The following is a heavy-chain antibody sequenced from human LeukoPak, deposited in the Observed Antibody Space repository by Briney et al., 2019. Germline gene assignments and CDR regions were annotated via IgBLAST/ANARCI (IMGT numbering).Heavy chain of an antibody. D-gene: IGHD5-24*01. CDR3: ASSRDGYNYGGWFDP. CDR1: GYTVTNYD. CDR2: MNSNSGNT. V-gene: IGHV1-8*01. J-gene: IGHJ5*02. Sequence: ASVKVSCKASGYTVTNYDINWVRQATGQGLEWMGWMNSNSGNTGYGQKFQGRVTLTRNTSISTAYMELSSLRSEDTAVYYCASSRDGYNYGGWFDPWGQGTLVTVSS.